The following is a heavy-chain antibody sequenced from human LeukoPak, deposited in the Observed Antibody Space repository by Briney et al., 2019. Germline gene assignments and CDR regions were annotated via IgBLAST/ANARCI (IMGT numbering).Heavy chain of an antibody. J-gene: IGHJ3*02. Sequence: PGGSLRLSCSASGFTFSNFAMHWVRQAPGKGLEYVSSIARNADGTYYADSVKGRFTISRDNSKNAVFLQMTSLTVEDTAVYYCARVPYYAFWSGYTLDIWGQGTMVTVSS. CDR1: GFTFSNFA. CDR3: ARVPYYAFWSGYTLDI. CDR2: IARNADGT. D-gene: IGHD3-3*01. V-gene: IGHV3-64*04.